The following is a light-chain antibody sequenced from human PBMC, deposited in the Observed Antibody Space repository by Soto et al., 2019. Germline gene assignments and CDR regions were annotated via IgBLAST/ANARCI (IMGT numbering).Light chain of an antibody. V-gene: IGKV1-5*01. CDR1: QSISSW. CDR3: QQYNSYPYT. J-gene: IGKJ2*01. CDR2: DAS. Sequence: DIQMTQSPSTLSASVGDRVTITCRASQSISSWLAWYQQKPGKAPKLLFYDASSLESGVPSRFSGSGSGTEFTLTISSLQPDDFASYYCQQYNSYPYTFGQGTKLAIK.